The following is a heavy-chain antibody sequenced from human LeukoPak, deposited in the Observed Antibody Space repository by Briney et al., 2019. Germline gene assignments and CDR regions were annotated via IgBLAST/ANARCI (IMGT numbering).Heavy chain of an antibody. V-gene: IGHV3-23*01. CDR1: GFTFSSYS. D-gene: IGHD6-19*01. CDR3: AKELYSSYWMFDY. J-gene: IGHJ4*02. CDR2: IGGSGGNT. Sequence: GGSLRLSCAASGFTFSSYSMNWVRQAPGKGLEWVSTIGGSGGNTYYADSVKGRFTISRDNSKHTLSLQMNSLRADDTAVYYCAKELYSSYWMFDYWGQGTLVTVSS.